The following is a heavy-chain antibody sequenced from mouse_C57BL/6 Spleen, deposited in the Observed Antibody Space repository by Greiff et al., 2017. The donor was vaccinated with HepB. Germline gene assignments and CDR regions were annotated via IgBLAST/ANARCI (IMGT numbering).Heavy chain of an antibody. CDR1: GYNFTSYW. D-gene: IGHD2-14*01. CDR2: INPSNVGT. V-gene: IGHV1-53*01. J-gene: IGHJ4*01. Sequence: VQLQQSGPELVKPGASVKLSCKASGYNFTSYWMHWVKQRPGQGLEWIGNINPSNVGTNYNEKFKSKATLNVDKASSTAYLQLSSLTSEDSAVSYGARVEYDGLYYYAMDYWGQGTSVTVSS. CDR3: ARVEYDGLYYYAMDY.